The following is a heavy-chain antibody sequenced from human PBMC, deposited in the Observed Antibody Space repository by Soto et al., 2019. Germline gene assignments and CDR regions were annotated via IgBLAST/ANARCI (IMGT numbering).Heavy chain of an antibody. D-gene: IGHD1-26*01. Sequence: EVQLLESGGGLVQPGGSLRLSCAASGFTFSRYAMSWVRQAPGKGLEWVSAISGSGGTTYYADSVKGRFTISRDNSKNTLYPQTNSLRAEETALYYCAKDRLGATPYYFDYWGQGTLVTVSS. V-gene: IGHV3-23*01. CDR1: GFTFSRYA. CDR3: AKDRLGATPYYFDY. J-gene: IGHJ4*02. CDR2: ISGSGGTT.